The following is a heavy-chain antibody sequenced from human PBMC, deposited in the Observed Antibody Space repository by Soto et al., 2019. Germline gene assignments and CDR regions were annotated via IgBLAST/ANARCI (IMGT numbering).Heavy chain of an antibody. CDR1: GYTLTELS. J-gene: IGHJ5*02. CDR3: ATDPEQQPVGGGWFDP. D-gene: IGHD6-13*01. V-gene: IGHV1-24*01. CDR2: FDPEDGET. Sequence: ASVKVSCKVSGYTLTELSMHWVRQAPGKGLEWMGGFDPEDGETIYAQKFQGRVTMTEDTSTDTAYMELSSLRSEDTAVYYCATDPEQQPVGGGWFDPWGQGTLVTVSS.